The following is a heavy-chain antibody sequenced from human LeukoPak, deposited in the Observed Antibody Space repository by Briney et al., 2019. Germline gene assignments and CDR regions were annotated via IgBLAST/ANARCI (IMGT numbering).Heavy chain of an antibody. CDR2: IYYSGST. D-gene: IGHD3-10*01. Sequence: PSETLSLTCTVSGGSISSSSYYWGWIRQPPGKGLEWIGSIYYSGSTYYNPSLKSRVTISVDTSKNQFSLKLSSVTAADTAAYYCARWSGTRFDYWGQGTLVTVSS. J-gene: IGHJ4*02. V-gene: IGHV4-39*01. CDR1: GGSISSSSYY. CDR3: ARWSGTRFDY.